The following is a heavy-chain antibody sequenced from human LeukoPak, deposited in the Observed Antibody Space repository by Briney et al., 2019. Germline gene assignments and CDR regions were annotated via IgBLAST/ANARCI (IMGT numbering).Heavy chain of an antibody. V-gene: IGHV3-33*01. CDR1: GFTFSNYG. CDR2: IWYDGSNK. J-gene: IGHJ4*02. Sequence: SGGSLRLSCAASGFTFSNYGMHWVRQAPGKGLEWVAVIWYDGSNKYYADSVKGRFTISRDNSKNTLYLQMNSLRAEDTAVYYCARAKGQGDWGSNDYWGQGTLVTVSS. D-gene: IGHD2-21*02. CDR3: ARAKGQGDWGSNDY.